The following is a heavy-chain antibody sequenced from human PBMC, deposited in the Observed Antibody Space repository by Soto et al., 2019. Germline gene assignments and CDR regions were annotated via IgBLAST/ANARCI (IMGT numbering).Heavy chain of an antibody. Sequence: SETLSLTCAVYGGSFIGYYWSWIRQPPGKGLEWIGEINHSGSTNYNPSLKSRVTISVDTSKNQFSLKLSSVTAADTAVYYCARGGQGILYSSSWSRYFQHWGQGTLVTVSS. D-gene: IGHD6-13*01. CDR2: INHSGST. CDR3: ARGGQGILYSSSWSRYFQH. J-gene: IGHJ1*01. V-gene: IGHV4-34*01. CDR1: GGSFIGYY.